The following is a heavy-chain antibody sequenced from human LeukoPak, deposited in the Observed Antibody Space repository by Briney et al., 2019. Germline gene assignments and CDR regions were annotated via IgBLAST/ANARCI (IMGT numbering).Heavy chain of an antibody. Sequence: SETLSLTCTVSGDSINSLDLWSWVRQPPGKGLEWIGEINHSGSTNYNPSLKSRVTISVDTSKNQFSLKLSSVTAADTAVYYCASHTYYYDSSGYVYYYYYGMDVWGQGTTVTVSS. CDR3: ASHTYYYDSSGYVYYYYYGMDV. V-gene: IGHV4-4*02. CDR1: GDSINSLDL. D-gene: IGHD3-22*01. J-gene: IGHJ6*02. CDR2: INHSGST.